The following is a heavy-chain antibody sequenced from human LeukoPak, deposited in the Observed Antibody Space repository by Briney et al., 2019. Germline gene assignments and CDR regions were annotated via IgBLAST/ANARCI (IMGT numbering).Heavy chain of an antibody. V-gene: IGHV4-39*01. D-gene: IGHD2-15*01. Sequence: SETLSLTCTVSGGSISSSSYYWGWIRQPPGKGLEWIGSIYYSGSTYYNPSLKSRVTISVDTSKNQFSLKLSSVTAADTAVYFCARVVVSATFDYWGRGTLVTVSS. CDR2: IYYSGST. J-gene: IGHJ4*02. CDR1: GGSISSSSYY. CDR3: ARVVVSATFDY.